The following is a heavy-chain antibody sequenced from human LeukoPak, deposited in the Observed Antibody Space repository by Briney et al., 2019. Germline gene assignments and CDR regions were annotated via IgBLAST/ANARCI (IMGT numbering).Heavy chain of an antibody. CDR3: AKELPISRGGNNCYFDY. CDR2: ISYDGHD. Sequence: PGGSLRLSCAASGFTFSSYGIHWVRQAPGKGLEWVADISYDGHDNYADSVKGRFTISRDNSKNTVYLQMNSLSPEDTAVCYCAKELPISRGGNNCYFDYWGQGTLVTVSS. J-gene: IGHJ4*02. CDR1: GFTFSSYG. D-gene: IGHD5-24*01. V-gene: IGHV3-30*18.